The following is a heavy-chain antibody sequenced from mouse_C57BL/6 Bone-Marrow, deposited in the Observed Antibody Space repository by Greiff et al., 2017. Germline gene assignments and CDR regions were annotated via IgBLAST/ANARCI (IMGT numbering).Heavy chain of an antibody. CDR1: GYTFTSYW. CDR2: IDPSDSYA. J-gene: IGHJ4*01. V-gene: IGHV1-69*01. CDR3: ARRGFITTVVATGENAMDY. D-gene: IGHD1-1*01. Sequence: VQLQQSGAELVMPGASVKLSCKASGYTFTSYWMHWVKQRPGQGLEWIGEIDPSDSYANYNQKFKGKSTLTVDKSSSTAYMQLSSLTSEDSAVYYCARRGFITTVVATGENAMDYWGQGTSVTVSS.